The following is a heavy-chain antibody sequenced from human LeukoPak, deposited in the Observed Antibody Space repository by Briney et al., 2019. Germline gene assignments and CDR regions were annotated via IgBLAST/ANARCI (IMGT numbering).Heavy chain of an antibody. J-gene: IGHJ4*02. CDR1: CYSISSGYY. Sequence: PSETLSLTCTVSCYSISSGYYWAWMRQPPGKGLEWIGSINHSGSTYYNPSLKSRVTVSVDTSKNQVSLRLSSVTAADTAVYYCARVCSSGRCLDYWGQGTLVTVSS. CDR2: INHSGST. V-gene: IGHV4-38-2*02. D-gene: IGHD2-15*01. CDR3: ARVCSSGRCLDY.